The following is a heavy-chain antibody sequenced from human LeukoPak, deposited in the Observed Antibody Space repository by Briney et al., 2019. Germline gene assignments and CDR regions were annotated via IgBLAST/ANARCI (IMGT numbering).Heavy chain of an antibody. CDR3: AKDLVATIGNLDY. J-gene: IGHJ4*02. CDR2: IFGSGSTT. CDR1: GFTFSSYA. Sequence: GGSLRLSCAASGFTFSSYAVSWVRQAPGKGLEWVSSIFGSGSTTYYADSVKGRFTSSRDNSKNTLYLQMNSLRAEDTAVYYCAKDLVATIGNLDYWGQGTLVTVSS. D-gene: IGHD5-12*01. V-gene: IGHV3-23*01.